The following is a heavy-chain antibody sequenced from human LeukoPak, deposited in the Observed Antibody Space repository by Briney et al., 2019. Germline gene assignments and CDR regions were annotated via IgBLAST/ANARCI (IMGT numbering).Heavy chain of an antibody. CDR2: ISSSGGST. V-gene: IGHV3-23*01. Sequence: GGSLILSCAASGFTFSSDAMRWVRQAPGKGLEWVSAISSSGGSTYYADSVRGRFIISRDSSKNTLYLQMNSLRVEDTAVYYCAKGGAQVGGQGTLVTVSS. CDR3: AKGGAQV. J-gene: IGHJ4*02. D-gene: IGHD1-26*01. CDR1: GFTFSSDA.